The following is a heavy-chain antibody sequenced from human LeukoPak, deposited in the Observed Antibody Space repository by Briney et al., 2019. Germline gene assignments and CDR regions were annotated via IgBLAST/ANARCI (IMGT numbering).Heavy chain of an antibody. V-gene: IGHV1-2*02. D-gene: IGHD3-9*01. J-gene: IGHJ5*02. CDR3: ARDPTGYYDILTGYLSPVNWFDP. CDR1: GYTFTGYY. CDR2: INPNSGGT. Sequence: GASVKVSCKASGYTFTGYYMHWVRQAPGQGLEWMGWINPNSGGTNYAQKFQGRVTMTRDTSISTAYMELSRLRSDDTAVYYCARDPTGYYDILTGYLSPVNWFDPWGQGTLVTVSS.